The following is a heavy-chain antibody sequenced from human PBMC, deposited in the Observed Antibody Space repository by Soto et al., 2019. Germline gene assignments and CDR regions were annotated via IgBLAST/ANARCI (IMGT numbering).Heavy chain of an antibody. CDR2: ISNDGGKK. D-gene: IGHD7-27*01. Sequence: QVRLVESGGGMAQPAKSLTLSYAASGFAFTSHALPWARQAPGKGLRWVALISNDGGKKPYAESVEGRFTVSRDSSWNTLYLKLNRRRPDDTEVYFSGRDAGNTGGLTIFDFWGQGKLVTVSS. V-gene: IGHV3-30-3*01. CDR3: GRDAGNTGGLTIFDF. J-gene: IGHJ4*02. CDR1: GFAFTSHA.